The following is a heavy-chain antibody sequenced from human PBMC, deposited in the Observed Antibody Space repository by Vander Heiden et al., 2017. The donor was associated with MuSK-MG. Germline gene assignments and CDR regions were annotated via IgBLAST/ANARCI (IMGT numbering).Heavy chain of an antibody. CDR2: IYYSGST. CDR3: ARAPPYCSGGSCYPGYYGMDV. V-gene: IGHV4-59*01. J-gene: IGHJ6*02. CDR1: GGSISRSY. Sequence: QVQLQESGPGLVKPSETLSLTCTVSGGSISRSYWRWLRQPPGQGLEWIVYIYYSGSTNYNPALKSRVTISVDTSKNQFSLKLSSVTAADTAVYYCARAPPYCSGGSCYPGYYGMDVWGQGTTVTVSS. D-gene: IGHD2-15*01.